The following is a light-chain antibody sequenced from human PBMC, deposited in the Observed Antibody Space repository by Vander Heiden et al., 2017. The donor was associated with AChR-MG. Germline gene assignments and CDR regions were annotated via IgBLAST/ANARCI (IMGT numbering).Light chain of an antibody. CDR1: SSDVGGYNY. J-gene: IGLJ2*01. CDR3: SSYTSSSTSRV. V-gene: IGLV2-14*01. Sequence: QSGLTQPAPVSGSPGHSIPITCTGTSSDVGGYNYVSWYQQQPGKAPKLMIYDVSNRPSGVSNRFSGSKSGNTASLTISGLQAEDEADYYCSSYTSSSTSRVFGGGTKLTVL. CDR2: DVS.